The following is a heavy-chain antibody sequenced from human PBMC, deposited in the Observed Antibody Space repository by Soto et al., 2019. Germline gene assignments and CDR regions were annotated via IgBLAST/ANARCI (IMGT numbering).Heavy chain of an antibody. Sequence: ASVKVSCKASGYTFTSYDINWVRQATGQGLEWMGWMNPNSGNTGYAQKFQGRVTMTRNTSISTAYMELSSLRSEDTAVYYCARGGTYGVVVLAATLAYWGQGTLVTVYS. D-gene: IGHD2-15*01. J-gene: IGHJ4*02. CDR3: ARGGTYGVVVLAATLAY. CDR2: MNPNSGNT. CDR1: GYTFTSYD. V-gene: IGHV1-8*01.